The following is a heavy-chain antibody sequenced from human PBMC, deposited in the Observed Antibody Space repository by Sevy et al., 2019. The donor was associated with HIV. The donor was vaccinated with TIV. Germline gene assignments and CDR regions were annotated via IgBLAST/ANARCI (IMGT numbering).Heavy chain of an antibody. CDR1: GFTFSTYG. J-gene: IGHJ4*02. D-gene: IGHD4-17*01. CDR3: ARDLEFYDYGDYGPAFNPDY. Sequence: GGSLRLSCAASGFTFSTYGMHWVRQAPGMGLEWLAVIWFDGSNEYYADSVKGRFTISRDMAKNTLHLQMNSLRAEDTAVYYCARDLEFYDYGDYGPAFNPDYWGRGTLVTVSS. V-gene: IGHV3-33*01. CDR2: IWFDGSNE.